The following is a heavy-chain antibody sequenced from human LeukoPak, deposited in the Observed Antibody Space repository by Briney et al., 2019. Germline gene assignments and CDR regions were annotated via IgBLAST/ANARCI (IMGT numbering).Heavy chain of an antibody. J-gene: IGHJ4*02. CDR1: GYTFTSHA. CDR2: INTGNGNA. D-gene: IGHD2-15*01. CDR3: ARSYCSGGRCYWYYFDY. Sequence: ASVKVSCKASGYTFTSHAVHWVRQAPGQRPEWMGWINTGNGNAEYSQKFQGRITITRDTPASTAYMELSSLRSEDTAVYYCARSYCSGGRCYWYYFDYWGQGTLVTVSS. V-gene: IGHV1-3*04.